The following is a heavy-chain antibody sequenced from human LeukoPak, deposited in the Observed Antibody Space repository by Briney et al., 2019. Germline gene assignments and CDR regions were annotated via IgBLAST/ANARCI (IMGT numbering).Heavy chain of an antibody. CDR2: ISSSSSYI. CDR1: GFTFSSYS. D-gene: IGHD3-3*01. CDR3: TRGFWSGHHDY. Sequence: GGSLRLSRAASGFTFSSYSMNWVRQAPGKGLEWVSSISSSSSYIYYADSVKGRFTISRDNAKNSLYLQMNSLRAEDTAVYYCTRGFWSGHHDYWGQGTLVTVSS. V-gene: IGHV3-21*01. J-gene: IGHJ4*02.